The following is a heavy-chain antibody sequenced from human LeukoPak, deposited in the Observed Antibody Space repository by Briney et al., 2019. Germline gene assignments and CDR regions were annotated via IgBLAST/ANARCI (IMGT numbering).Heavy chain of an antibody. D-gene: IGHD3-10*01. Sequence: SETLSLTCTVSGGSISSYYWSWIRQPPGKGLEWIGYIYYSGSTNYNPSLKSRVTISVDTSKNQFSLKLSSVTAADTAVYYCASTRDEGFGELNWFDPWGQGTLVTVSS. CDR3: ASTRDEGFGELNWFDP. CDR2: IYYSGST. CDR1: GGSISSYY. J-gene: IGHJ5*02. V-gene: IGHV4-59*01.